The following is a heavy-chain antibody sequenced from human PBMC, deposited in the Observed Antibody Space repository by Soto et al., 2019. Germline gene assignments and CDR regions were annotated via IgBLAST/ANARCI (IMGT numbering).Heavy chain of an antibody. J-gene: IGHJ4*02. V-gene: IGHV1-3*01. CDR2: INAGNGNT. CDR1: GYTFTSYA. CDR3: ASTILVRGVITYYFYE. Sequence: ASVKVSCKASGYTFTSYAMHWVRQAPGQRLEWMGWINAGNGNTKYSQKFQGRVTITRDTSASTAYMELSSLRSEDTAVYYCASTILVRGVITYYFYESGQRTLVPGS. D-gene: IGHD3-10*01.